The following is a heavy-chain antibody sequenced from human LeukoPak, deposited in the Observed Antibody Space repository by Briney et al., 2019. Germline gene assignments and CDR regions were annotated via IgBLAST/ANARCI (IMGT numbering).Heavy chain of an antibody. Sequence: GASVKVSCKASGYTFTGYYMHWVRQAPGQGLEWMGWINPNSGGTNYAQKFQGRVTMTRDTSISTAYMELSRLRSDDTAVYYCARVPRSWYMDFDYWGQGTLVTVSS. CDR3: ARVPRSWYMDFDY. CDR1: GYTFTGYY. J-gene: IGHJ4*02. D-gene: IGHD6-13*01. CDR2: INPNSGGT. V-gene: IGHV1-2*02.